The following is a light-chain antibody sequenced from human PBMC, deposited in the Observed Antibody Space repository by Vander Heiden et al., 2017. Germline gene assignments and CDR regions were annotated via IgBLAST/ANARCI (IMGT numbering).Light chain of an antibody. Sequence: SYLLTQPPSMSLAPGQTARITCWGNNIGSKGAHWYQQKPGQAPVLVVFDDSDRPSGIPERFSGSNSGNTATLTISRVEAGDEADYYCQVWDSSSDHRVFGGGTKVTVL. CDR2: DDS. CDR3: QVWDSSSDHRV. V-gene: IGLV3-21*02. J-gene: IGLJ3*02. CDR1: NIGSKG.